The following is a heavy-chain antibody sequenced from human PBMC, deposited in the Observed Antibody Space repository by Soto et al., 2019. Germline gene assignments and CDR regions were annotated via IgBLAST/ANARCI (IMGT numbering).Heavy chain of an antibody. J-gene: IGHJ3*02. CDR3: ARGGEAGYPEGDAFDI. V-gene: IGHV3-33*01. CDR2: IWYDGSNK. Sequence: QVQLVESGGGVVQPGRSLRLSCAASGFTFSSYGMHWVRQAPGKGLEWVAVIWYDGSNKYYADSVKGRFTISRDNSKNXLYLQMNSMRAEDTAVYYCARGGEAGYPEGDAFDIWGQGTMVTVSS. CDR1: GFTFSSYG. D-gene: IGHD3-10*01.